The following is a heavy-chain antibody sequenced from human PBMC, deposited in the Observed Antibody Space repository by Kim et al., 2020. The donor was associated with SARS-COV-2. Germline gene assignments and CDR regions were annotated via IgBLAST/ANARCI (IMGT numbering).Heavy chain of an antibody. V-gene: IGHV1-69*01. CDR3: ARARWLQSEALDY. Sequence: YAQKFQGRVTITADESTSTAYMELSRLRSEDTAVYYCARARWLQSEALDYWGQGTLVTVSS. J-gene: IGHJ4*02. D-gene: IGHD5-12*01.